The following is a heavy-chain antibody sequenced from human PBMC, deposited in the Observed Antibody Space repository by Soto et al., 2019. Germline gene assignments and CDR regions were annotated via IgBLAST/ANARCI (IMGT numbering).Heavy chain of an antibody. CDR3: ARGTLV. Sequence: TLSLTCTVSGGSIGSGGYWWSWIRQHPGRGLEWIGFVSYTGSTQYNPSLKSRVNISVDTSTKQFSLKLSSVTAADTAVYYCARGTLVWGQGTLVTVSS. D-gene: IGHD2-2*01. V-gene: IGHV4-31*03. CDR2: VSYTGST. CDR1: GGSIGSGGYW. J-gene: IGHJ4*02.